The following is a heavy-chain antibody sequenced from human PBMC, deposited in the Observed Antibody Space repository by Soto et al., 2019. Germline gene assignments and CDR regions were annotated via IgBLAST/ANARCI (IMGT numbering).Heavy chain of an antibody. D-gene: IGHD4-17*01. CDR3: ARGRDGGAAN. V-gene: IGHV4-34*01. J-gene: IGHJ4*02. CDR1: GGSFSGYY. Sequence: QVQLQQWGAGLLKPSETLSLTCAVYGGSFSGYYWSWIRQPPGKGLEWIGEINPSGSTNYTPSLKXRGTMSGDTPKNQFSLKLTSVTAADTAVYYCARGRDGGAANWGQGTLVTVSS. CDR2: INPSGST.